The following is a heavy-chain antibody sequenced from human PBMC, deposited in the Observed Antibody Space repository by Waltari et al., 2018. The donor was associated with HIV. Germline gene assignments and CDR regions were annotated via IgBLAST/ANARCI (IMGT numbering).Heavy chain of an antibody. V-gene: IGHV1-8*02. CDR1: SYTFTSYG. CDR2: MNPNSGDT. D-gene: IGHD6-19*01. CDR3: VRAAIYSRGCFDY. J-gene: IGHJ4*02. Sequence: QVQLVQSGAEVKKPGAPVKVSCKASSYTFTSYGINWVRQATGQGLEWMGWMNPNSGDTGYAQKFQGRITMTSNTSISTVYMELSSLTSEETAVYYCVRAAIYSRGCFDYWGQGTLVTVSS.